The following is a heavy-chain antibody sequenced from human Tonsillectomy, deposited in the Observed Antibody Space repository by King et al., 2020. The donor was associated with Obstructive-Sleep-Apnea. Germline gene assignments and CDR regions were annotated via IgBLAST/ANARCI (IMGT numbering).Heavy chain of an antibody. CDR3: VSLRGVTNIDY. CDR1: GFTFSSYW. J-gene: IGHJ4*02. V-gene: IGHV3-7*01. Sequence: VQLVESGGGLVQPGGSLRLSCAASGFTFSSYWMSRVRQAPGKGPEWVANINLDGSEKYYVDSVKGRFTISRDNANNSLSLQMSSLRAEDTAVFYCVSLRGVTNIDYWGQGTLVTVSS. D-gene: IGHD3-10*01. CDR2: INLDGSEK.